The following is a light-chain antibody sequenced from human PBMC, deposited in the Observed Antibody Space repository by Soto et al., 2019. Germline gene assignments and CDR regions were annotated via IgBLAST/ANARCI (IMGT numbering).Light chain of an antibody. Sequence: HSVLTHPASVSWAPGQSITISCTGTSSDVGSYDLVSWYQQYPGKAPKLLIFEVTKRPSGVSDRFSGSKSGNTASLTISGLLAEDEAVYYCCAYAGNTIFYVFGNGTKVTVL. CDR2: EVT. J-gene: IGLJ1*01. CDR3: CAYAGNTIFYV. V-gene: IGLV2-23*02. CDR1: SSDVGSYDL.